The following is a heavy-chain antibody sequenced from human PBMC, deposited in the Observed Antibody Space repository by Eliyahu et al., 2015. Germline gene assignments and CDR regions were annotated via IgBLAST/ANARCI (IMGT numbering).Heavy chain of an antibody. CDR1: GFTFSTSW. D-gene: IGHD3-10*01. CDR2: IKEDGSKE. V-gene: IGHV3-7*01. Sequence: EVQLEQSGGGLVQPGGSLRLSCAASGFTFSTSWMQWVRQAPGKGPEWVAGIKEDGSKEYYVDSVKGRFTVSRDNAQNLLYLHMNSLRVEDTAVYFCARDRNFGLYDIWGQGTKVTVSS. J-gene: IGHJ3*02. CDR3: ARDRNFGLYDI.